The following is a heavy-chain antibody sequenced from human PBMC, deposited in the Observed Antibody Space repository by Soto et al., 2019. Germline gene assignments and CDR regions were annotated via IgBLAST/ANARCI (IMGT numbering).Heavy chain of an antibody. J-gene: IGHJ4*02. CDR1: GYTSTSYY. CDR2: INPSGGST. Sequence: QVQLVQSGAEVKKPGASVKVSCKASGYTSTSYYMHWVRQAPGQGLEWMGIINPSGGSTSYAQKFQGRVTMTRDTSTSTVYMELSSLRSEDTAVYYCARGTYYYDSSGYYYLDYWGQGTLVTVSS. V-gene: IGHV1-46*01. D-gene: IGHD3-22*01. CDR3: ARGTYYYDSSGYYYLDY.